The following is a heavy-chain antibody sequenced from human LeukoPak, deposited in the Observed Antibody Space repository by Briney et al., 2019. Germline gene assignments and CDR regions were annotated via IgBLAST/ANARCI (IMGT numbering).Heavy chain of an antibody. J-gene: IGHJ4*02. CDR1: GFTFSSYG. CDR2: IRYDGSNK. Sequence: GGSLRLSCAASGFTFSSYGMHWVRQAPGKGLEWVAFIRYDGSNKYYADSVKGRFTISRDNSKNTLYLQMNSLRAEDTAVYYCAKPCCLGQRKYYFDYWGQGTLVTVSS. V-gene: IGHV3-30*02. CDR3: AKPCCLGQRKYYFDY. D-gene: IGHD3-16*01.